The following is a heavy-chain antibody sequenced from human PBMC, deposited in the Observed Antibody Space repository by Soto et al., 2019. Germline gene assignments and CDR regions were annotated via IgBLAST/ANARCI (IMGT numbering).Heavy chain of an antibody. Sequence: SETLSLTCAVYGGSFSAYYWSWIRQPPGKGLEWIGEIDHSGSTNYNQSLESRVTISVDTSKNQFSLKVSSVTAADTAVYHCARTDRAIFYGMDVWGQGTTVT. CDR3: ARTDRAIFYGMDV. D-gene: IGHD3-22*01. J-gene: IGHJ6*02. CDR2: IDHSGST. CDR1: GGSFSAYY. V-gene: IGHV4-34*01.